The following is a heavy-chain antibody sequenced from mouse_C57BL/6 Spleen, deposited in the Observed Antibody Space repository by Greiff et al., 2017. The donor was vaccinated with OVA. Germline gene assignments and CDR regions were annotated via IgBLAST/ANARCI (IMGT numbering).Heavy chain of an antibody. Sequence: EVKVVESGGGLVQPGGSLSLSCAASGFTFTDYYMSWVRQPPGKALEWLGFIRNKANGYTTEYSASVKGRFTISRDNSQSILYLQMNALRAEDSATYYCASHHYAMDYWGQGTSVTVSS. CDR3: ASHHYAMDY. J-gene: IGHJ4*01. V-gene: IGHV7-3*01. CDR1: GFTFTDYY. CDR2: IRNKANGYTT.